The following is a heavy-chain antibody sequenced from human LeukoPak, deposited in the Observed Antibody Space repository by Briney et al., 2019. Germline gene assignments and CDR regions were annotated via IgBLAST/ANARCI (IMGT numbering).Heavy chain of an antibody. J-gene: IGHJ4*02. Sequence: GGSLRLSCAASGFTFSSYSMNWVRQAPGKGLGWVSSISSSSSYIYYADSVKGRFTISRDNAKNSLYLQMNSLRAEDTAVYYCARDDSSGDLDYWGQGTLVTVSS. CDR3: ARDDSSGDLDY. CDR2: ISSSSSYI. D-gene: IGHD3-22*01. V-gene: IGHV3-21*01. CDR1: GFTFSSYS.